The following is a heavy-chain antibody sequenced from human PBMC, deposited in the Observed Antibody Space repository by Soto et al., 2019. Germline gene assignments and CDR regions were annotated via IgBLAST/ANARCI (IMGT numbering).Heavy chain of an antibody. V-gene: IGHV3-30*18. D-gene: IGHD6-19*01. Sequence: QVQLVESGGGVVQPGRSLRLSCAASGFTFSSYGMHWVRQAPGKGLEWVAIISYDGSNKYYADSVKGRFTISRDNSKNTLYLQMNSLGAEDTAVYYCAKDLSSGWSLDYWGQGTLVTVSS. J-gene: IGHJ4*02. CDR3: AKDLSSGWSLDY. CDR1: GFTFSSYG. CDR2: ISYDGSNK.